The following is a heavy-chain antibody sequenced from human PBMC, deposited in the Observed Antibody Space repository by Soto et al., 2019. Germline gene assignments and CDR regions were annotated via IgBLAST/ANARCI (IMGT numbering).Heavy chain of an antibody. D-gene: IGHD1-20*01. CDR2: IIPIFGTA. V-gene: IGHV1-69*13. J-gene: IGHJ6*02. CDR1: GGTFSSYA. CDR3: ARPAITGTAGYYYGMDV. Sequence: SVKVSCKASGGTFSSYAISWVRQAPGQGLEWMGGIIPIFGTANYAQKFQGRVTITADESTSTAYMELSSLRSEDTAVYYCARPAITGTAGYYYGMDVWGQGTTVTVS.